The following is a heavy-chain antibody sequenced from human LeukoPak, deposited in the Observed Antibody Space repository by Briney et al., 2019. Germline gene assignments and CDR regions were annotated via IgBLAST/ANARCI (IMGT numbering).Heavy chain of an antibody. J-gene: IGHJ4*02. CDR1: GGSFSGYY. D-gene: IGHD6-13*01. Sequence: PSETLSLTCAVYGGSFSGYYWSWLRQPPGKGLEWIGEINHSGSTNYNPSLKSRVTISVDTSKNQFSLKLSSVTAADTAVYYCARVNSSSWYYSDYWGQGTLVTVSS. CDR3: ARVNSSSWYYSDY. CDR2: INHSGST. V-gene: IGHV4-34*01.